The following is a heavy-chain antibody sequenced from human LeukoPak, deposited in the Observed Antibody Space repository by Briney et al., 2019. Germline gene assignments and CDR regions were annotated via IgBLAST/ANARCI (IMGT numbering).Heavy chain of an antibody. CDR2: ISSSGSTI. D-gene: IGHD1-7*01. J-gene: IGHJ4*02. V-gene: IGHV3-48*03. Sequence: PGGSLRLSCAASGFTFSSYEMNWVRQAPGKGLEWVSYISSSGSTIYYADSVKGRFTISRDNAKNPLYLQMNSLRAEDTAVYYCARGSTTFDYWGQGTLVTVSS. CDR3: ARGSTTFDY. CDR1: GFTFSSYE.